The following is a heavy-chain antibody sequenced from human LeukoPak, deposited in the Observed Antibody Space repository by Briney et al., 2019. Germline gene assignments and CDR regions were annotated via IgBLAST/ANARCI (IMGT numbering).Heavy chain of an antibody. D-gene: IGHD4-17*01. J-gene: IGHJ4*02. CDR1: GFSLSTSGVG. CDR3: AHGGVTTSGFDY. V-gene: IGHV2-5*02. CDR2: IYWDDDK. Sequence: SGPTLVKPTQTLTLTCTFSGFSLSTSGVGVGWIRQPPGKALERLALIYWDDDKRYSPSLKSRLTITKDTSKNQVVLTMTNMDPVDTATYYCAHGGVTTSGFDYWGQGTLVTVSS.